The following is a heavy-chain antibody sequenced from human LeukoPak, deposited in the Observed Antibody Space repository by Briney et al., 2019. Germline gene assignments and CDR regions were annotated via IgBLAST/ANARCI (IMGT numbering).Heavy chain of an antibody. CDR1: GYTFTSYD. Sequence: EASVKVSCKASGYTFTSYDINWVRQATGQGLEWMGWMNPNSGNTGYAQKFQGRVTMTRNTSISTAYMELSSLRAEDTAVYYCAKADRTSCSSTNCYTFDQWGQGTLVTVSS. CDR2: MNPNSGNT. J-gene: IGHJ4*02. CDR3: AKADRTSCSSTNCYTFDQ. D-gene: IGHD2-2*02. V-gene: IGHV1-8*01.